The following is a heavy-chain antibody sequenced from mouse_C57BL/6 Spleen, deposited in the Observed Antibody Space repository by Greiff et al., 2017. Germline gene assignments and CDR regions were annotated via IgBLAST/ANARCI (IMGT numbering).Heavy chain of an antibody. V-gene: IGHV5-17*01. J-gene: IGHJ4*01. D-gene: IGHD1-1*01. CDR2: ISSGSSTI. CDR1: GSTFSDYG. CDR3: ARRYYYGSSYAMDY. Sequence: EVKLVESGGGLVKPGGSLKLSCAASGSTFSDYGMHWVRQAPEKGLEWVAYISSGSSTIYYADTVKGRFTISRDNAKNTLFLQMTSLRSEDTAMYYCARRYYYGSSYAMDYWGQGTSVTVSS.